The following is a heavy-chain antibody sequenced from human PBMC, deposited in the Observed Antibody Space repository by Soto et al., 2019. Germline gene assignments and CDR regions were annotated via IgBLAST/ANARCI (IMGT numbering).Heavy chain of an antibody. CDR1: GGSFSGYY. CDR2: ISGSGGST. V-gene: IGHV3-23*01. CDR3: AKGRNHYDSSGYYSFPLDV. D-gene: IGHD3-22*01. Sequence: PSETLSLTCAVYGGSFSGYYWSWVRQAPGKGLECVSRISGSGGSTFYADSVQGRFTISRDNSKKTLYLQMNSLRVEDTAVYYCAKGRNHYDSSGYYSFPLDVWGPGTTVTV. J-gene: IGHJ6*02.